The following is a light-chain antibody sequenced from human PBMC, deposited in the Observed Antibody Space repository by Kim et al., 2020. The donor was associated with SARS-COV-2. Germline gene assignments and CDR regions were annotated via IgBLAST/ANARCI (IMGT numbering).Light chain of an antibody. Sequence: LSPGQPASITCAGDKLGDKFACWYQQKPGQSPVLVIYQDSKRPSGIPERFSGSNSGNTATLTISGTQAMDEADYYCQAWDSSTVVFGGGTQLTVL. CDR2: QDS. J-gene: IGLJ3*02. V-gene: IGLV3-1*01. CDR1: KLGDKF. CDR3: QAWDSSTVV.